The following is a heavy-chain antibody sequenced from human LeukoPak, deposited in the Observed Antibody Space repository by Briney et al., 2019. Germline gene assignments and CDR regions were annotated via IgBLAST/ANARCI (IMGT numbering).Heavy chain of an antibody. J-gene: IGHJ4*02. CDR2: IDWDDDK. CDR1: GFSLSTSGMC. D-gene: IGHD1-26*01. Sequence: SGPALVKPTQTLTLTCIFSGFSLSTSGMCVSWIRQPPGKALEWLARIDWDDDKYYSTSLKTRLTISKDTSKNQVVLTMTNMDPVDTATYYCARIVSGSYGLLFDYWGQGTLVTVSS. V-gene: IGHV2-70*11. CDR3: ARIVSGSYGLLFDY.